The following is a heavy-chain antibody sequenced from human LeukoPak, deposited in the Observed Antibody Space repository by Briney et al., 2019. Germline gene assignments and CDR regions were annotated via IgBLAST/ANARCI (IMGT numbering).Heavy chain of an antibody. CDR3: ARPARIAASGRYAFDF. CDR2: MNHSGST. D-gene: IGHD6-13*01. J-gene: IGHJ3*01. CDR1: GGSFSGYY. V-gene: IGHV4-34*01. Sequence: SETLSLTCAVYGGSFSGYYWSWIRQPPGKGLEWIGEMNHSGSTNYNPSLKSQATISVDTAKDQVSLKLSSVTAADTAVYYCARPARIAASGRYAFDFWGEGTLVTVSS.